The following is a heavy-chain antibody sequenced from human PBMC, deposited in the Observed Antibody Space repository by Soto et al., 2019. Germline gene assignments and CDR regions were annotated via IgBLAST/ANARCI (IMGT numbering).Heavy chain of an antibody. Sequence: LRLSCAASGFTFSSYGMHWVRQAPGKGLEWVAVISYDGSNKYYADPVKGRFTISRDNSKNTLYLQMNSLRAEDTAVYYCAKGYYYDCSGLGPFDYWGQGTLVTVSS. CDR3: AKGYYYDCSGLGPFDY. J-gene: IGHJ4*02. CDR2: ISYDGSNK. D-gene: IGHD3-22*01. V-gene: IGHV3-30*18. CDR1: GFTFSSYG.